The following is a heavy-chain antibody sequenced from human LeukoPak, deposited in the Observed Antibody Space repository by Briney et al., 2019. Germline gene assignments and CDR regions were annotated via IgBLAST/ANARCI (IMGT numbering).Heavy chain of an antibody. V-gene: IGHV1-2*02. CDR3: ARRYCSGGSCYPFDY. CDR1: GYTFTGYY. CDR2: INPNSGGT. D-gene: IGHD2-15*01. Sequence: GASVKVSCKASGYTFTGYYMHWVRQAPGQGLEWVGWINPNSGGTNYAQKFQGRVTMTRDTSISTAYMELSRLRSDDTAVYYCARRYCSGGSCYPFDYWGQGTLVTVSS. J-gene: IGHJ4*02.